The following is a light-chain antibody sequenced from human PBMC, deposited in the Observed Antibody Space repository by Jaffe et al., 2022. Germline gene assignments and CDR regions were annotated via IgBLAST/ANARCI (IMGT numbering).Light chain of an antibody. J-gene: IGLJ2*01. V-gene: IGLV4-69*02. Sequence: QLVLTQSPSASASLGASVKLTCTLSSGHSSYAIAWHQQQPEKGPRFLMKINSDGSHSKGDGIPDRFSGSSSGAERYLTISSLQSEDEADYYCQTWGAGIHVVFGGGTTLTVL. CDR1: SGHSSYA. CDR3: QTWGAGIHVV. CDR2: INSDGSH.